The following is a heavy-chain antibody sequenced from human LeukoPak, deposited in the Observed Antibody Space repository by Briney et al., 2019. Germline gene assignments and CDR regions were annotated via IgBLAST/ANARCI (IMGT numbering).Heavy chain of an antibody. Sequence: GGSLRLSCAASGFTFSSYAMSWVRQAPGKGLEWVSATSGSGGSTYYADSVKGRFTISRDNSKNTLYLQMNSLRAEDTAVYYCAKDRRYDILTGYSYFDYWGQGTLVTVSS. CDR1: GFTFSSYA. J-gene: IGHJ4*02. D-gene: IGHD3-9*01. CDR3: AKDRRYDILTGYSYFDY. CDR2: TSGSGGST. V-gene: IGHV3-23*01.